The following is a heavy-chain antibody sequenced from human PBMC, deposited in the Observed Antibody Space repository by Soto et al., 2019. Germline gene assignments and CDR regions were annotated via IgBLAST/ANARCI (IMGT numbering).Heavy chain of an antibody. V-gene: IGHV1-24*01. D-gene: IGHD3-22*01. Sequence: ASVKVSCKVSGYTLTELSMHWVRQAPGKGLEWMGGFDPEDGETIYAQKFQGRVTMTEDTSTDTAYMELSSLRSEDTAVYYCATYRISSGYYVPYYFDYWGQGTLVTVSS. CDR1: GYTLTELS. CDR2: FDPEDGET. J-gene: IGHJ4*02. CDR3: ATYRISSGYYVPYYFDY.